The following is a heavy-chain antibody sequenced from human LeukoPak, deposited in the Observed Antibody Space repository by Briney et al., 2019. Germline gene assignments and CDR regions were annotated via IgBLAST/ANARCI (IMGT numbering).Heavy chain of an antibody. CDR1: GGSISSYY. D-gene: IGHD6-13*01. Sequence: SETLSLTCTVSGGSISSYYWSWIGQPPGKGLEWIGYIYYSGSTNYNPSLKSRVTISVDTSKNQFSLKLSSVTAADTAVCYCARAQGIAAAVDAFDIWGQGTMVTVSS. J-gene: IGHJ3*02. CDR3: ARAQGIAAAVDAFDI. V-gene: IGHV4-59*01. CDR2: IYYSGST.